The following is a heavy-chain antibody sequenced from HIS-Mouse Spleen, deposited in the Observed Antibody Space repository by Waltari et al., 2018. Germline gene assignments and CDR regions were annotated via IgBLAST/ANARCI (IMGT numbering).Heavy chain of an antibody. Sequence: VTLSTSGPALVTPTQTLTLPCTSSGFSHSTSGMCVSWTRQPPGRALEWLAPIDCDDYKYYRTALKNRLTISLDTSKEQVVRTLTNKDPVDTATYNSARTLSAVSPLCCSDGRDVWGQGTTVSVPS. D-gene: IGHD2-15*01. CDR2: IDCDDYK. V-gene: IGHV2-70*01. J-gene: IGHJ6*02. CDR3: ARTLSAVSPLCCSDGRDV. CDR1: GFSHSTSGMC.